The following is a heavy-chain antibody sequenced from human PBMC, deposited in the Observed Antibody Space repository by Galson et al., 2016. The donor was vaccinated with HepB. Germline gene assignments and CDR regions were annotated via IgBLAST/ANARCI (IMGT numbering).Heavy chain of an antibody. Sequence: SLRLSCAASGFVFSSYIMNWVRQAPGKGLEWVSYIGSSGSTIYYADSVKGRFTISRDNAKNSLFLQMSSLRAGDTAVYYCARDSLGLYVSGGYYSSVFDYWGQGTLVTVSS. J-gene: IGHJ4*02. CDR3: ARDSLGLYVSGGYYSSVFDY. CDR1: GFVFSSYI. CDR2: IGSSGSTI. V-gene: IGHV3-48*04. D-gene: IGHD3-22*01.